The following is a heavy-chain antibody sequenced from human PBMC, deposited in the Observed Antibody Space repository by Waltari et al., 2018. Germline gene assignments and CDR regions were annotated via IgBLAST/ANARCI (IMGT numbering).Heavy chain of an antibody. D-gene: IGHD3-10*01. J-gene: IGHJ4*02. CDR3: ARGPLYYY. Sequence: QVQLQQWGTGLLKPSETLSLTCAVYGGSFSGYYWSWIRQPPGKGLEWIGEINHSGSTNYNPSLKSRVTISVDTSKNQFSLKLSSVTAADTAVYYCARGPLYYYWGQGTLVTVSS. CDR1: GGSFSGYY. V-gene: IGHV4-34*01. CDR2: INHSGST.